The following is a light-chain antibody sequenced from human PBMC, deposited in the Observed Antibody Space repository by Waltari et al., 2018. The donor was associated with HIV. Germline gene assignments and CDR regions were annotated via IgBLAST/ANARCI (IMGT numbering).Light chain of an antibody. CDR2: KNT. J-gene: IGLJ1*01. V-gene: IGLV3-25*03. Sequence: SSELTQPPSVSVSPGQTARITCSGDPSPNPSTPWFQQKPGQAPVVVIHKNTERPSGIPERFSASRSGTTVTLTITGVQTDDEADYYCLSADTSGTYVFGPGTTVTVL. CDR1: PSPNPS. CDR3: LSADTSGTYV.